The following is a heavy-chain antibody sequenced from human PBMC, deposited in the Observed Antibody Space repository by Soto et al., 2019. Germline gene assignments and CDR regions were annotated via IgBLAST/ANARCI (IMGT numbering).Heavy chain of an antibody. CDR2: INSDGSST. CDR1: GFTFSSYW. V-gene: IGHV3-74*01. CDR3: ARAGNGPYYYYYMDV. D-gene: IGHD1-1*01. Sequence: GSLRLSCAASGFTFSSYWMHWVRQAPGKGLVWVSRINSDGSSTSYADSVKGRFTISRDNAKNTLYLQMNSLRAEDTAVYYCARAGNGPYYYYYMDVWGKGTTVTVSS. J-gene: IGHJ6*03.